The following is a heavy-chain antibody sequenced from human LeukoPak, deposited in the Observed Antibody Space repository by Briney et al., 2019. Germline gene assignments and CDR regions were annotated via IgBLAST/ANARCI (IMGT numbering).Heavy chain of an antibody. Sequence: GSLRLSCAASGFTFSSYGMSWVRQAPGKGLEWIASIHHSGRTYYNPSLKSRVTVSVDTSKNQFSLKLSSVTAEDTALYHCARGFTIADWGQGTLVTVSS. CDR1: GFTFSSYG. V-gene: IGHV4-38-2*01. J-gene: IGHJ4*02. CDR3: ARGFTIAD. CDR2: IHHSGRT. D-gene: IGHD6-13*01.